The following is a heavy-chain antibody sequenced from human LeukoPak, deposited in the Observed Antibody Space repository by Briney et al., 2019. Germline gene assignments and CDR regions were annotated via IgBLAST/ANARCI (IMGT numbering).Heavy chain of an antibody. D-gene: IGHD6-19*01. V-gene: IGHV4-59*01. CDR3: ASRLWGYSSN. Sequence: SETLSLTCTVSGGSISSYYWSWIRQPPGKGLEWIGYIYYSGSTNYNPSLKSRVTISVDTSKNQFSLKLSSVTAADTAVYYCASRLWGYSSNWGQGTLVTVSS. CDR2: IYYSGST. CDR1: GGSISSYY. J-gene: IGHJ4*02.